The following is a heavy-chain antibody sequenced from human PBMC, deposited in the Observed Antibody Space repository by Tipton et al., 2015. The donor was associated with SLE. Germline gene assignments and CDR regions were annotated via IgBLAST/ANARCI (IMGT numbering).Heavy chain of an antibody. J-gene: IGHJ6*02. CDR2: MNPNSGGT. V-gene: IGHV1-2*02. CDR1: GYTFTSYD. CDR3: ARVDYGATGYGMDV. Sequence: QSGAEVKKPGASVKVSCKASGYTFTSYDINWVRQATGQGLEWMGWMNPNSGGTNYAQKFQGRVTMTRDTSISTAYMELSRLRSDDTAVYYCARVDYGATGYGMDVWGQGTTVTVSS. D-gene: IGHD4-17*01.